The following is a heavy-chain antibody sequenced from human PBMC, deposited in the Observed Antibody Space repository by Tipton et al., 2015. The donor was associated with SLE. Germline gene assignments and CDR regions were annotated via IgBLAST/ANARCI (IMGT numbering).Heavy chain of an antibody. D-gene: IGHD6-13*01. V-gene: IGHV4-30-4*08. Sequence: TLSLTCTVSGGSISSGDYYWSWIRQPPGKGLEWIGYIYYSGSTYYNPSLKSRVTISVDTSKNQFSLKLSSVTAADTAVYYCARDLGYSSSWYYFDYWGQGTLVTVSS. J-gene: IGHJ4*02. CDR2: IYYSGST. CDR3: ARDLGYSSSWYYFDY. CDR1: GGSISSGDYY.